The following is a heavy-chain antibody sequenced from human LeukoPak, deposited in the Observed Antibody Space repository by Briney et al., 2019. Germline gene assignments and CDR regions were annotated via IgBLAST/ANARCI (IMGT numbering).Heavy chain of an antibody. CDR2: FSGSGGST. CDR1: GFTFSSYA. CDR3: AKFYRQYGSGSYDWFDP. Sequence: PGGSLRLSCAASGFTFSSYAMSWVRQAPGKGLECISGFSGSGGSTYYADSVKGRFTISRDNSKNTLYLQMNSLRAEDTAVYYCAKFYRQYGSGSYDWFDPWGQGTLVTVSS. J-gene: IGHJ5*02. D-gene: IGHD3-10*01. V-gene: IGHV3-23*01.